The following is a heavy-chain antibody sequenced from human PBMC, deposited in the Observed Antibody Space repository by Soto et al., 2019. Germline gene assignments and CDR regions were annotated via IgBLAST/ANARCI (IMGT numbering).Heavy chain of an antibody. J-gene: IGHJ5*02. V-gene: IGHV4-31*01. CDR1: GASISSGGYY. Sequence: PSLTFTVSGASISSGGYYWSWLRQHPGKGLEWIGYIYYSGSTYYNPSLKSLCTISGDTPKIQFSLKLSSVTAADTAVYYCARHTRTQFDTWGQGTLVTVSS. CDR2: IYYSGST. CDR3: ARHTRTQFDT.